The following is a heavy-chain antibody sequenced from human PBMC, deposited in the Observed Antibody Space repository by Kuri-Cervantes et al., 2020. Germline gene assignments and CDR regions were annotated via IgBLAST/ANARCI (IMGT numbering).Heavy chain of an antibody. V-gene: IGHV3-20*04. D-gene: IGHD3-22*01. CDR1: GFTFDDYG. Sequence: GESLKISCAASGFTFDDYGMSWVRQAPGKGLEWVSGINWNGGSTGYADSVKGRFTISRDNSKNTLYLQMNSLRAEDTAVYYCAKGGPYDSKGNYFDYWGQGTLVTVSS. CDR3: AKGGPYDSKGNYFDY. CDR2: INWNGGST. J-gene: IGHJ4*02.